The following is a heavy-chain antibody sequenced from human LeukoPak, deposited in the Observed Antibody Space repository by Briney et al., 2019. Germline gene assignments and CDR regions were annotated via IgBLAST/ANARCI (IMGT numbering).Heavy chain of an antibody. J-gene: IGHJ4*02. D-gene: IGHD5-18*01. Sequence: GGSLRLSCAASGFTFSDYYMSWIRQAPGKGLEWVSYISRSGSTIYYADSVKGRFTISRDNAKNSLYLQMNSLRAEDTAVYYCARGSDTAMVPLSYWGQGTLVTVSS. CDR3: ARGSDTAMVPLSY. V-gene: IGHV3-11*01. CDR1: GFTFSDYY. CDR2: ISRSGSTI.